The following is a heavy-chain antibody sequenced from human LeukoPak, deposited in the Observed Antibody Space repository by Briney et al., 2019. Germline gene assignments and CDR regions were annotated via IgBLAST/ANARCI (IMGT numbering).Heavy chain of an antibody. V-gene: IGHV4-30-4*01. J-gene: IGHJ5*02. D-gene: IGHD3-10*01. CDR2: IYYSGST. Sequence: SQTLSLTCTVSGGSISSGDYYWSWIRQPPGKGLEWIGYIYYSGSTYYNPSLKSRVTISVDTSKNQFSLKLSSVTAADTAVYYCARDVRGVLGGHWFDPWGQGTLVTVSS. CDR3: ARDVRGVLGGHWFDP. CDR1: GGSISSGDYY.